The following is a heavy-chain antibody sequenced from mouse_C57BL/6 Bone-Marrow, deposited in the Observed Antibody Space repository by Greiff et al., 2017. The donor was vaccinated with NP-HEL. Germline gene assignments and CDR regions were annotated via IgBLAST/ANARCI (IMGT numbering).Heavy chain of an antibody. CDR2: IDPSDSYT. V-gene: IGHV1-59*01. D-gene: IGHD3-3*01. Sequence: QVQLQQPGAELVRPGTSVKLSCKASGYTFTSYWMHWVKQRPGQGLEWIGVIDPSDSYTNYNQKFKGKATLTVDTSSSTAYMQLSSLTSEDSAVYYCARLGDVEYFDVWGTGTTVTVSS. J-gene: IGHJ1*03. CDR3: ARLGDVEYFDV. CDR1: GYTFTSYW.